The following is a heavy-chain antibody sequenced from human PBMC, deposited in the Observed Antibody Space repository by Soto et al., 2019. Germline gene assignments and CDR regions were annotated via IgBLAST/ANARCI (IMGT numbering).Heavy chain of an antibody. V-gene: IGHV3-23*01. Sequence: PGGSLRLSCAASGFTFSKYDISWVRQAPGKGLEWVSAISSSGGTTVYADSAKGRFTISRDNSKNTLYLQMNSLRAEDTAVYYCASHYMTILDYWGQGTLVTVSS. CDR1: GFTFSKYD. CDR2: ISSSGGTT. CDR3: ASHYMTILDY. J-gene: IGHJ4*02. D-gene: IGHD2-21*01.